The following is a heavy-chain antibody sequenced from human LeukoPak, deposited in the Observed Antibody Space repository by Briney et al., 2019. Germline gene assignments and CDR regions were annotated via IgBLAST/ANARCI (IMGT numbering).Heavy chain of an antibody. Sequence: GGSLRLSCAASGFTFSGYAMSWVRQAPGEGLEWVSAISGSGGSTYYADSVKGRFTISRDNSKNTLYLQMNSLRAEDTAVYYCAVQRSSDYTDHDYWGQGTLVTVSS. CDR3: AVQRSSDYTDHDY. D-gene: IGHD6-25*01. J-gene: IGHJ4*02. CDR2: ISGSGGST. V-gene: IGHV3-23*01. CDR1: GFTFSGYA.